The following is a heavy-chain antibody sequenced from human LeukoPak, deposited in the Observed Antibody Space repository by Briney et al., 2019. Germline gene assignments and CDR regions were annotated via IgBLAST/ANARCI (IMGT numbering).Heavy chain of an antibody. D-gene: IGHD3-3*01. CDR3: TRGTIFGVVMPDY. Sequence: GGSMTLSCTASGFTFGDYSISWYRHAAGGGREWVGLIRSIVYGGTTEYAASVKGRFTISRDDSKSIAYLQMNSLKIEDTAVYYCTRGTIFGVVMPDYWGQGTLVTVSS. CDR2: IRSIVYGGTT. J-gene: IGHJ4*02. CDR1: GFTFGDYS. V-gene: IGHV3-49*03.